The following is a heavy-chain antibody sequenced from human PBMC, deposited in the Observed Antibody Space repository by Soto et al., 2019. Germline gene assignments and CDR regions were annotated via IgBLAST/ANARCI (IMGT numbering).Heavy chain of an antibody. CDR1: GGSFSGYS. V-gene: IGHV4-34*01. CDR3: ARDGSGLDY. Sequence: QVQLQQWGAGLLKPSETLSLTCAVYGGSFSGYSWSWIRQPPGKGPEWIGEINHSGSTNSNPSLKSRVTISVDTSKNQFSLKLTSVTAADTAVYYCARDGSGLDYWGQGTLVTVSS. CDR2: INHSGST. D-gene: IGHD2-15*01. J-gene: IGHJ4*02.